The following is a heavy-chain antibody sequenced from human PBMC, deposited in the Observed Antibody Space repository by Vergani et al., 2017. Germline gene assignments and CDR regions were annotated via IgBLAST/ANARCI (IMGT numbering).Heavy chain of an antibody. D-gene: IGHD1-7*01. CDR3: ARTWSEGPWNCLRWYFDL. CDR1: GGSISSSSYY. J-gene: IGHJ2*01. CDR2: IYYSGST. Sequence: QLQLQESGPGLVKPSETLSLTCTVSGGSISSSSYYWGWIRQPPGKGLEWIGSIYYSGSTYYNPSLTSRVTISVDTSKNQFSLKLSAVTAADTAVYYCARTWSEGPWNCLRWYFDLWGRGTLVTVSS. V-gene: IGHV4-39*01.